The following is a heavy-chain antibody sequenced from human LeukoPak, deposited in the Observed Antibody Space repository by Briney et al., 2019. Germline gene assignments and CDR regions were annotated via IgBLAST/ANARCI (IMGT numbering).Heavy chain of an antibody. CDR2: IIPILGIA. CDR3: ATTDTATQTDYYGMDV. V-gene: IGHV1-69*02. CDR1: GGTFSSYT. D-gene: IGHD5-18*01. Sequence: SVKVSYKASGGTFSSYTISWVRQAPGQGLEWMGRIIPILGIANYAQKFQGRVTITADKSTSTAYMELSSLRSEDTAVYYCATTDTATQTDYYGMDVWGQGTTVTVSS. J-gene: IGHJ6*02.